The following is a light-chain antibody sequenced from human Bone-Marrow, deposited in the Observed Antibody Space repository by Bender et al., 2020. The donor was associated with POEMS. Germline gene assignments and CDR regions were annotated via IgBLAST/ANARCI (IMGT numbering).Light chain of an antibody. CDR2: KDT. CDR1: KLGDKF. V-gene: IGLV3-1*01. Sequence: SYELTQPPSVSVSPGQTASITCSGDKLGDKFACWYQQRPGQSPVLVIYKDTKRPSGIPERFSGSNSGNTATLTISGTQGMDEADYYCQAWDSTKAVVFGGGTKLTVL. J-gene: IGLJ2*01. CDR3: QAWDSTKAVV.